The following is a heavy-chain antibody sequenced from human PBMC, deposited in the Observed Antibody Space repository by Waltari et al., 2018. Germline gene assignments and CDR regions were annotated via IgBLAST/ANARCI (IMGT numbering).Heavy chain of an antibody. D-gene: IGHD6-19*01. CDR2: IYYRGST. CDR3: ARPNNSGWYYFDY. CDR1: GGSTSSYY. Sequence: QVQLQESGPGLVKPSETLSLTCTVSGGSTSSYYWSWIRQPPGKGLEWIGYIYYRGSTTDTPALKSRVTISVDTSKNQCSLELSAVTAADTAVYYCARPNNSGWYYFDYWGQGILVTVSS. V-gene: IGHV4-59*08. J-gene: IGHJ4*02.